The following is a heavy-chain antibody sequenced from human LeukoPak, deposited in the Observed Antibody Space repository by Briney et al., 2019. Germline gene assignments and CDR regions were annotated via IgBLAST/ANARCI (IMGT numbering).Heavy chain of an antibody. Sequence: SETLSLTCIVSGDSISNYYWSWIRQPPGKGLEWIGYIYHSGSANYNPSLKSRVTTSVDTSKNQFSLKLSSVTAADTAVYYCARTHSSSWYGGVYFDYWGQGTLVTVSS. CDR3: ARTHSSSWYGGVYFDY. CDR2: IYHSGSA. V-gene: IGHV4-59*01. D-gene: IGHD6-13*01. J-gene: IGHJ4*02. CDR1: GDSISNYY.